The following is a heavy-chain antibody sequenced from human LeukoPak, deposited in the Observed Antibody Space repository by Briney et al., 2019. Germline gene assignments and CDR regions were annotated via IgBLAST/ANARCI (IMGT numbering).Heavy chain of an antibody. D-gene: IGHD3-3*01. J-gene: IGHJ4*02. V-gene: IGHV4-39*01. Sequence: SETLSLTCTVSGGLISISTYYWGWIRQPPGKGLEWVGSIYYSGNTYYNPSLKSRVTISVDTSKNQFSLILTSVTAADTAVYYCARQTGAGLFILPGGQGTLVTVSS. CDR3: ARQTGAGLFILP. CDR2: IYYSGNT. CDR1: GGLISISTYY.